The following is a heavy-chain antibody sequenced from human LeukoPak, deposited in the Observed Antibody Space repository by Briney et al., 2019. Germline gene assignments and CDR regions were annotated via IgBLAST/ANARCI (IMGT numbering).Heavy chain of an antibody. Sequence: GASVKVSCKASGYTFTGYYMHWVRQAPGQGLEWMGWINPNSGGTNYAQKFQGRVTMTRDTSISTAYMELSRLRSDDTAVYYCARVKSYYYGSGSYWPPLYYWGQGTLVTVSS. CDR3: ARVKSYYYGSGSYWPPLYY. V-gene: IGHV1-2*02. J-gene: IGHJ4*02. CDR1: GYTFTGYY. CDR2: INPNSGGT. D-gene: IGHD3-10*01.